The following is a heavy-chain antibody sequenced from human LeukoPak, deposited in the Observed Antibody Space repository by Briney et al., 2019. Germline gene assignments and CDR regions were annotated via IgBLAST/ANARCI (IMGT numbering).Heavy chain of an antibody. V-gene: IGHV4-34*01. D-gene: IGHD5-12*01. J-gene: IGHJ6*03. Sequence: SETLSLTCAVYGGSFSGYYWSWIRQPPGKGLEWIGETNHSGSTNYNPSLKSRVTISVDTSKNQFSLKLSSVTAADTAVYYCARTTEGYAGGPGYSYYYYMDVWGKGTTVTISS. CDR3: ARTTEGYAGGPGYSYYYYMDV. CDR2: TNHSGST. CDR1: GGSFSGYY.